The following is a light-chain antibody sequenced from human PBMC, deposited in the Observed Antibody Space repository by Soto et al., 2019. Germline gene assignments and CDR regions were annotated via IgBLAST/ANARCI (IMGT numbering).Light chain of an antibody. V-gene: IGLV1-40*01. CDR2: GNS. J-gene: IGLJ2*01. CDR3: QSYDSSLSVV. CDR1: SSNIGAGYD. Sequence: QSVLTQPTSVSGAPGQRVTISCTGSSSNIGAGYDVHWYQQLPGTAPKLLIYGNSNRPSGVPDRFSGSKSGTSASLAITGLQAEYEADYYCQSYDSSLSVVFGGGTEVTVL.